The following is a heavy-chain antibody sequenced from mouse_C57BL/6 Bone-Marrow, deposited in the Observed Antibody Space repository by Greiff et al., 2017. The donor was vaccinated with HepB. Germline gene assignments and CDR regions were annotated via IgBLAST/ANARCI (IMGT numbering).Heavy chain of an antibody. D-gene: IGHD2-3*01. CDR1: GFTFSSYG. CDR3: ARRGDCSYDIDV. Sequence: EVHLVESGGDLVKPGGSLKLSCAASGFTFSSYGMSWVRQTPDKRLEWVATISSGGSYTYYPDSVKGRFTISRDNAKNTLYLQMSSLKSEDTTMYWCARRGDCSYDIDVWGTGTSVTVSS. CDR2: ISSGGSYT. J-gene: IGHJ1*03. V-gene: IGHV5-6*01.